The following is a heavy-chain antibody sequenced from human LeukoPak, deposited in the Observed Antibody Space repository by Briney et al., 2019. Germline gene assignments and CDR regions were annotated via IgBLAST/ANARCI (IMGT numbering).Heavy chain of an antibody. V-gene: IGHV7-4-1*02. CDR1: GYTFTSYA. Sequence: ASVKVSCKASGYTFTSYAMNWVRQAPGQGLEWMGWINTNTGNPTYAQGFTGRFVFSLDTSVSTAYLQISSLKAEDTAVYYCARVVVGATTSDFDYWGQGTLVTVSS. J-gene: IGHJ4*02. CDR3: ARVVVGATTSDFDY. CDR2: INTNTGNP. D-gene: IGHD1-26*01.